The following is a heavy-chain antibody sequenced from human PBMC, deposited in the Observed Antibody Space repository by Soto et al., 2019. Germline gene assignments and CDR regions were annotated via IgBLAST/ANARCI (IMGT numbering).Heavy chain of an antibody. CDR3: ARGISPYCSGGSCYPNTPNYFDY. J-gene: IGHJ4*02. CDR1: GFTVSSNY. CDR2: IYSGGST. Sequence: PGGSLRLSCAASGFTVSSNYMSWVRQAPGKGLEWVSVIYSGGSTYYADSVKGRFTISRDNSKNTLYLQMNSLRAEDTAVYYCARGISPYCSGGSCYPNTPNYFDYWGQGTLVTVSS. V-gene: IGHV3-66*01. D-gene: IGHD2-15*01.